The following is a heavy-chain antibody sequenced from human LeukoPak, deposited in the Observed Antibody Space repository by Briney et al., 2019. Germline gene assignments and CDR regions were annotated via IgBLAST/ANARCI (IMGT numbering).Heavy chain of an antibody. Sequence: GGSLRLSCAASGFTFSSYSMNWVRQAPGKGLEWVSSISSSSSYIYYADSVKGRFTISRDNAKNSLYLQMNSLRAEDTAVYYCARDPRTIFGVVRGAFDIWGQGTMVTVSS. CDR2: ISSSSSYI. V-gene: IGHV3-21*01. CDR3: ARDPRTIFGVVRGAFDI. D-gene: IGHD3-3*01. CDR1: GFTFSSYS. J-gene: IGHJ3*02.